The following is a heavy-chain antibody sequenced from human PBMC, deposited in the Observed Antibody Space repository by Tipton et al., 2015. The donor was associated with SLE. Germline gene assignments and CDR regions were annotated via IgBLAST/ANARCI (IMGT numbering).Heavy chain of an antibody. D-gene: IGHD3-16*01. CDR2: VSYSGIT. J-gene: IGHJ4*02. CDR1: GGSISSRIYY. V-gene: IGHV4-61*05. Sequence: TLSLTCSVSGGSISSRIYYWGWIRQPPGRGLEWIGYVSYSGITNYNPSLRGRVTISVDTSKNQFSLKMTSVTAADTALYYCARSMLTTKRVFDYWGQGTLVTVSS. CDR3: ARSMLTTKRVFDY.